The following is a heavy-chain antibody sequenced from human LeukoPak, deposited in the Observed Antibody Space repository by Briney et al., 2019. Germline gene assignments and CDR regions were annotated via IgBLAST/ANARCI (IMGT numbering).Heavy chain of an antibody. CDR3: ARDAVVVVGPGFDV. CDR1: GFTFSNYS. CDR2: ISGSGSTI. D-gene: IGHD3-22*01. J-gene: IGHJ4*02. V-gene: IGHV3-48*04. Sequence: QPGGSLRRSCAASGFTFSNYSMTWVRQAPGKGLEWVSYISGSGSTISYADSVKGRLTISRDNAENSLYLQIHSLRAEDTAVYYCARDAVVVVGPGFDVWGQGTLVTVSS.